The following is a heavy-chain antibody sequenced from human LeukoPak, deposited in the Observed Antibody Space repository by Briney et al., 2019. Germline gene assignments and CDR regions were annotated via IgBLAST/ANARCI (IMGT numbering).Heavy chain of an antibody. V-gene: IGHV4-59*01. Sequence: SETLSLTCTVSGGSISSYYWSWIRQPPGKGLEWIGYIYYSGSTNYNPSLKSRVTISVDTSKNQFSLKLSSVTAADTAVYYCASGITIDQGYGMDVWGQGTTVTVPS. CDR1: GGSISSYY. CDR2: IYYSGST. CDR3: ASGITIDQGYGMDV. D-gene: IGHD3-3*01. J-gene: IGHJ6*02.